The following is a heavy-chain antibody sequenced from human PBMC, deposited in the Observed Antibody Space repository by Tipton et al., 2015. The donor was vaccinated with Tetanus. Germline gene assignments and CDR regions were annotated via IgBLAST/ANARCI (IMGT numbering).Heavy chain of an antibody. CDR1: GFTFNSYA. Sequence: GSLRLSCVVSGFTFNSYAMTWVRQAPGKGLEWVSVISGNGFSTHHADSVKGRFTISRDNSTDTLFLLMTSLRVEDTAVYYCARGAFIPSRFNWFDPWGQGTLVTVSS. D-gene: IGHD3-22*01. J-gene: IGHJ5*02. CDR2: ISGNGFST. CDR3: ARGAFIPSRFNWFDP. V-gene: IGHV3-23*01.